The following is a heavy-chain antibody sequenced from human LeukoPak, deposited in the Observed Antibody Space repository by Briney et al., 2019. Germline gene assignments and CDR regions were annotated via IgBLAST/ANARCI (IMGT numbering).Heavy chain of an antibody. D-gene: IGHD5-18*01. V-gene: IGHV1-24*01. J-gene: IGHJ4*02. Sequence: ASVKVSCKVSGYTLTELSMHWVRQAPGKGLEWMGGFDPGDGETIYAQKFQGRVTMTEDTSTDTAYMELSSLRSEDTAVYYCATDLKDTAMVSSDFDYWGQGTLVTVSS. CDR3: ATDLKDTAMVSSDFDY. CDR2: FDPGDGET. CDR1: GYTLTELS.